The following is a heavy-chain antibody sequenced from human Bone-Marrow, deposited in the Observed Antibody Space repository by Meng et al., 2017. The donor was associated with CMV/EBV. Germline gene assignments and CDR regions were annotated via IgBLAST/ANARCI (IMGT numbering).Heavy chain of an antibody. CDR3: AKDSSGYYGCTDY. D-gene: IGHD3-22*01. J-gene: IGHJ4*02. Sequence: GESLKISCTASGFTFGDYAMSWVRQAPGKGLEWVAFIRYDGSNKYYADSVKGRFTISRDNSKNTLYLQMNSLRAEDTAVYYCAKDSSGYYGCTDYWGQGTLVTVSS. CDR1: GFTFGDYA. CDR2: IRYDGSNK. V-gene: IGHV3-30*02.